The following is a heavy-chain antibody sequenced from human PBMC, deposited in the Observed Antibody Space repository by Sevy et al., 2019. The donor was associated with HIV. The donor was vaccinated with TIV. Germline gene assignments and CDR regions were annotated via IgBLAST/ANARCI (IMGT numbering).Heavy chain of an antibody. CDR3: ARDQDYKYFDY. V-gene: IGHV3-21*01. J-gene: IGHJ4*02. Sequence: GGSLRLSCAASGFTFSTYTMNWVRQAPGKGLEWVSSISSGSSYIYYADSVKGRFTISRDNAKNSLYLQMNSLRAEDTAVYYCARDQDYKYFDYWGQGTLVTVSS. D-gene: IGHD4-4*01. CDR2: ISSGSSYI. CDR1: GFTFSTYT.